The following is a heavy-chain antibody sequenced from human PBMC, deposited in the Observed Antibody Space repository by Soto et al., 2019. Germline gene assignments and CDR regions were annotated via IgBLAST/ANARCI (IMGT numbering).Heavy chain of an antibody. CDR1: GYTFTSYD. V-gene: IGHV1-8*01. Sequence: QVQLVQSGAEVKKPGASVKVSCKASGYTFTSYDINWVRQATGQGLEWMGWMNPNSGNTGYAQKFQGRVTMTRNTSIRTAYMELSSLRSEDTAVYYCARGGRVTIFGVVIIRMDYWGQGALVTVSS. D-gene: IGHD3-3*01. CDR3: ARGGRVTIFGVVIIRMDY. CDR2: MNPNSGNT. J-gene: IGHJ4*02.